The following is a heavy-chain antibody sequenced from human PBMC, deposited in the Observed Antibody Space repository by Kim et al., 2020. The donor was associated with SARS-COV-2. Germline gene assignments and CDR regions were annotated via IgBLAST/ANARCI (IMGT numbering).Heavy chain of an antibody. J-gene: IGHJ2*01. CDR3: ARGRSYWYFDL. Sequence: GGSLRLSCAASGFTFSSYDMHWVRQATGKGLEWVSAIGTAGDTYYPGSVKGRFTISRENAKNSLYLQMNSLRAGDTAVYYCARGRSYWYFDLWGRGTLVTVSS. CDR1: GFTFSSYD. CDR2: IGTAGDT. V-gene: IGHV3-13*01.